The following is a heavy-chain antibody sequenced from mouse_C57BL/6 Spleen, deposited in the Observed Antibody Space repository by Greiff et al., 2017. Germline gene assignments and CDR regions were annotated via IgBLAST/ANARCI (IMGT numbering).Heavy chain of an antibody. Sequence: QVQLKESGAELVRPGASVTLSCKASGYTFTDYEMHWVKQTPVHGLEWIGAIDPETGGTAYNQKFKGKAILTADKSSSTAYMELRSLTSEDSAVYYCTRGDYDGYPGWGQGTTLTVSS. D-gene: IGHD2-3*01. J-gene: IGHJ2*01. V-gene: IGHV1-15*01. CDR1: GYTFTDYE. CDR2: IDPETGGT. CDR3: TRGDYDGYPG.